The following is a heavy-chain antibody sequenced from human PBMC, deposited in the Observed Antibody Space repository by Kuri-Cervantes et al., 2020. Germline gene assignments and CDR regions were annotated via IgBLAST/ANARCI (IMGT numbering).Heavy chain of an antibody. CDR2: ISGSGGST. J-gene: IGHJ3*02. CDR1: GFTFSSYA. D-gene: IGHD5-18*01. V-gene: IGHV3-23*01. CDR3: AREWDPDTAMVNGGAFDI. Sequence: GESLKISCAASGFTFSSYAMSWVRQAPGKGLEWVSAISGSGGSTYYADSVKGRFTISRDNSKNTLYLQMNSLGAEDTAVYYCAREWDPDTAMVNGGAFDIWGQGTMVTVSS.